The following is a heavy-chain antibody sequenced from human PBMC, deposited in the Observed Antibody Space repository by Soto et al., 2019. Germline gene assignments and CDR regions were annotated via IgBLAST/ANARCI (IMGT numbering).Heavy chain of an antibody. J-gene: IGHJ4*01. V-gene: IGHV1-69*06. CDR1: GVTFRTSA. D-gene: IGHD6-13*01. CDR3: ARDPGVLAIAFEN. CDR2: IIPLFGSA. Sequence: QVQLVQSGADVKKPGSSVKVSCKASGVTFRTSALYLVRQAPGQGLEWMGGIIPLFGSANYAQKCQARVTMTADISTSSVYLELTSLRSEVTALHFCARDPGVLAIAFENWGQGTLLSV.